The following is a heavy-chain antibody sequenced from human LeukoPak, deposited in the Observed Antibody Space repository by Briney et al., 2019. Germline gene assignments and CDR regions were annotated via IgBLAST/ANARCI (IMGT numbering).Heavy chain of an antibody. CDR2: TYYRSKWYN. Sequence: SQTLSLTCAISGDSVSSNSAAWNWIRQSPSRGIEWLGRTYYRSKWYNDYAVSVKSRITINPDTSKNQFPLQLNSVTPEDTAVYYCARQDRYRYYYDSSGHISHWGQGTLVTVSS. J-gene: IGHJ1*01. V-gene: IGHV6-1*01. CDR1: GDSVSSNSAA. D-gene: IGHD3-22*01. CDR3: ARQDRYRYYYDSSGHISH.